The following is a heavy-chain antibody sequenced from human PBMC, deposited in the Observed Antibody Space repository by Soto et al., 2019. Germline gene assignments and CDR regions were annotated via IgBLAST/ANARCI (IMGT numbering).Heavy chain of an antibody. V-gene: IGHV4-34*01. Sequence: SETLSLTCAVYGGSFSGYYWSWIRQPPGKGLEWIGEINHSGSTNYNPSLKSRVTISVDTSKNQFSLKLSSVTAADTAVYYCARIGQYYYYGMHVCGQGTTVTGS. CDR3: ARIGQYYYYGMHV. CDR2: INHSGST. J-gene: IGHJ6*02. CDR1: GGSFSGYY.